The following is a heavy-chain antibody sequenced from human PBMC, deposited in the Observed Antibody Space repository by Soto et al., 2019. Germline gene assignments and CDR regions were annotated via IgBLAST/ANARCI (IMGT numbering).Heavy chain of an antibody. Sequence: GGSLRLSCAASGFTFSSYGMHWVRQAPGKGLEWVAVISYDGSNKYYADPVKGRFTISRDNSKNTLYLQMNSLRAEDTAVYYCAKAPTTLYYYDSSGRFDYFDYWGQGTLVTVSS. D-gene: IGHD3-22*01. J-gene: IGHJ4*02. V-gene: IGHV3-30*18. CDR3: AKAPTTLYYYDSSGRFDYFDY. CDR2: ISYDGSNK. CDR1: GFTFSSYG.